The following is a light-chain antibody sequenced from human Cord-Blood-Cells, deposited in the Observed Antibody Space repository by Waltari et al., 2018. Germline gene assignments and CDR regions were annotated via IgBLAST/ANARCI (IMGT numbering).Light chain of an antibody. CDR2: GAS. J-gene: IGKJ2*01. Sequence: EIVMTQSPATLSVSPGERATLSCRASQSVSSNLAWYQQKRGQTPRLLICGASTRATGIAARFSGSVSGTEFTLTISSLQSEDFAVYYCQQYNNWPPYTFGQGTKLEIK. CDR1: QSVSSN. CDR3: QQYNNWPPYT. V-gene: IGKV3-15*01.